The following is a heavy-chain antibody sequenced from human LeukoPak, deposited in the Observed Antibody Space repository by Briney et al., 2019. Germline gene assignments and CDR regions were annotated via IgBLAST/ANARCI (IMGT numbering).Heavy chain of an antibody. J-gene: IGHJ4*02. V-gene: IGHV3-48*02. CDR2: ISTSSDSI. CDR1: GFTFRSYS. Sequence: GGSLRLSCEASGFTFRSYSMNWVRQAPGKGLEWISYISTSSDSIYYADSVKGRFTISRDNAKNSLYLQMNSLRDEDTAVYFCTRGRGTDYWGQGTLVTVSS. CDR3: TRGRGTDY. D-gene: IGHD3-10*01.